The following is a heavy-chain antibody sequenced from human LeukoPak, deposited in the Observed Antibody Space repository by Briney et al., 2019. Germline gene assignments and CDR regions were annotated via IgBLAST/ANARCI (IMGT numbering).Heavy chain of an antibody. V-gene: IGHV3-30-3*01. CDR2: ISYDGSNK. J-gene: IGHJ4*02. Sequence: GGSLRLSCAASGFTFSSYAMHWVRQAPGKGLEWVAVISYDGSNKYYADSVKGRFTISRDNSKNTLYLQMNSLRAEDTAVYYCARFTDNKYYFDYWGQGTLVNVSS. D-gene: IGHD1-14*01. CDR3: ARFTDNKYYFDY. CDR1: GFTFSSYA.